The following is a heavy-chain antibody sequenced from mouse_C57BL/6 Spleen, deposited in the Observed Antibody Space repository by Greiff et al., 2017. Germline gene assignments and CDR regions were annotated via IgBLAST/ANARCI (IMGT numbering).Heavy chain of an antibody. CDR1: GFSFNTYA. CDR3: VRSRDYFDY. CDR2: IRSKSNNYAT. Sequence: EVHLVESGGGLVQPKGSLKLSCAASGFSFNTYAMNWVRQAPGQGLEWVARIRSKSNNYATYYADSVKDRFTISRDDSESMLYLQMNNLKTEDTAMYYCVRSRDYFDYWGQGTTLTVSS. V-gene: IGHV10-1*01. D-gene: IGHD3-3*01. J-gene: IGHJ2*01.